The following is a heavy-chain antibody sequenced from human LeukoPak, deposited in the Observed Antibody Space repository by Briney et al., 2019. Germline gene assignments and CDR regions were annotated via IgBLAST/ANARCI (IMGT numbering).Heavy chain of an antibody. J-gene: IGHJ4*02. CDR2: VSAHKGKT. CDR3: ARSYGDYDEYYFDY. D-gene: IGHD4-17*01. CDR1: GYSFASYG. Sequence: ASVKVSCKASGYSFASYGIYWVRQAPGQGLEWMGWVSAHKGKTSYAQKFQGRVTMTTDTSTSTSYMELRSLRSDDTAVYYCARSYGDYDEYYFDYWGQGTLVTVSS. V-gene: IGHV1-18*01.